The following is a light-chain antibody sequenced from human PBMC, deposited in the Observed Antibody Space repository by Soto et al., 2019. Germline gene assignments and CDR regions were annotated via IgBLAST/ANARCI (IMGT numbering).Light chain of an antibody. V-gene: IGKV3-11*01. CDR1: QSVRTY. Sequence: PVERATLSCRASQSVRTYLAWYQQKPGQAPRLLISDASKRPTGIPARFSGSGSGTDFTLTISSLEAEDFAVYYCHQRSNWPRTFGGGTKVDIK. J-gene: IGKJ4*01. CDR2: DAS. CDR3: HQRSNWPRT.